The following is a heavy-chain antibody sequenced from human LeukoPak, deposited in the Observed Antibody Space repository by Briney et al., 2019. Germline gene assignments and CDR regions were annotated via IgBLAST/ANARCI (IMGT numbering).Heavy chain of an antibody. CDR3: ASTHSSIAAAGTFNY. D-gene: IGHD6-13*01. V-gene: IGHV1-69*13. J-gene: IGHJ4*02. CDR2: IIPIFGTA. Sequence: SVKASCKASGGTFSSYAISWVRQAPGQGLEWMGGIIPIFGTASYAQKFQGRVTITADESTSTAYMELSSLRSEDTAVYYCASTHSSIAAAGTFNYWGQGTLVTVSS. CDR1: GGTFSSYA.